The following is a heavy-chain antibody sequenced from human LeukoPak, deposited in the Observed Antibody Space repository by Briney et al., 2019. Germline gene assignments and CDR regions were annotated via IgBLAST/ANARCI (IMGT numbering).Heavy chain of an antibody. CDR2: IYHSGSA. CDR3: ARGRPITLFGVVDD. Sequence: SETLSLTCTVSGGSISSHHWSWIRQPPGKGLEWIEYIYHSGSANYNPSLKSRVTISVDKSNNQFSLILNSVTAADTAVYYCARGRPITLFGVVDDWGQGSLVTVSS. CDR1: GGSISSHH. J-gene: IGHJ4*02. D-gene: IGHD3-3*01. V-gene: IGHV4-59*11.